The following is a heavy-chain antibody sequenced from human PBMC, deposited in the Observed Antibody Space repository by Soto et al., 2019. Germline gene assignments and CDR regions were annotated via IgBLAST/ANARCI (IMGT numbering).Heavy chain of an antibody. Sequence: QVQLVESGGGVVQPGRSLRLACAASGFDFRSYGIHWVRQVPGGGLEWVAAASYDGSETYYVDSAKGRFTVSKEISKNTVFLQMNALRHEDTGLYFCVRDSGWPILNFDSWGQGTLVTVSS. CDR2: ASYDGSET. D-gene: IGHD3-10*01. V-gene: IGHV3-30*03. CDR3: VRDSGWPILNFDS. CDR1: GFDFRSYG. J-gene: IGHJ4*02.